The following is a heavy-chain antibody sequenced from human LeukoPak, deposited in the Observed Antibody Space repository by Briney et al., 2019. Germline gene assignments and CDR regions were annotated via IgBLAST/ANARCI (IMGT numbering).Heavy chain of an antibody. J-gene: IGHJ4*02. CDR2: ISYDGSNK. Sequence: GGSLRLSCAASGFTFSSYAMHWVRQAPGKGLEWVAVISYDGSNKYYADSVKGRFTISRDNSKNTLYLQMNSLRAEDTAVYYCASLTSSRNYWGQGTVVSVSS. V-gene: IGHV3-30-3*01. CDR3: ASLTSSRNY. CDR1: GFTFSSYA. D-gene: IGHD6-6*01.